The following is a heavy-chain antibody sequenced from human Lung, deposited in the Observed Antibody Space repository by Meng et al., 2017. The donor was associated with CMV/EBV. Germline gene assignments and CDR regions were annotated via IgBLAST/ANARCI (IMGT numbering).Heavy chain of an antibody. V-gene: IGHV1-18*01. J-gene: IGHJ6*02. CDR3: ARATDTPYQLLFSRVPPYYYYGMDV. CDR2: ISANSGNT. CDR1: GYAFTSYG. D-gene: IGHD2-2*01. Sequence: ASVKVSCKASGYAFTSYGISWVRRAPGQGLEWMGWISANSGNTHYAQNLQGRVTMTTDTSTSTAYMDLRSLSSDDTAVYYCARATDTPYQLLFSRVPPYYYYGMDVWGQGTTVTVSS.